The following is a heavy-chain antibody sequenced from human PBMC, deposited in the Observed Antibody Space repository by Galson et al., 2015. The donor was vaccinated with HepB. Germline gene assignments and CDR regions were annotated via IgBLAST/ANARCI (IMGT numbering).Heavy chain of an antibody. J-gene: IGHJ4*02. V-gene: IGHV3-7*03. CDR1: GFPFRTYW. D-gene: IGHD5-12*01. CDR3: ARDDPGYGGYHL. Sequence: SLRLSCAAPGFPFRTYWMTWVRQAPGKGLEWVANMKEDGSNKYYVESAKGRFTISRDNAKNSLYLHMDSLRAEDTAVYYCARDDPGYGGYHLWGQGTLVTVSS. CDR2: MKEDGSNK.